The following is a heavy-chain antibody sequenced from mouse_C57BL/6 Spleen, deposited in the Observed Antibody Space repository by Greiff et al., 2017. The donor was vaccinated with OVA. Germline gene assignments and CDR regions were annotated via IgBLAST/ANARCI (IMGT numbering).Heavy chain of an antibody. Sequence: EVQGVESGGGLVKPGGSLKLSCAASGFTFSSYAMSWVRQTPEKRLEWVATISDGGSYTYYPDNVKGRFTISRDNAKNNLYLQMSHLKSEDTAMYYCAREDDYDGVYYAMDYWGQGTSVTVSS. CDR1: GFTFSSYA. V-gene: IGHV5-4*01. CDR3: AREDDYDGVYYAMDY. D-gene: IGHD2-4*01. CDR2: ISDGGSYT. J-gene: IGHJ4*01.